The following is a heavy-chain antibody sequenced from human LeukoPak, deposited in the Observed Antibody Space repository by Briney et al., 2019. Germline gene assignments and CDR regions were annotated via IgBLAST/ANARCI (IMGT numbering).Heavy chain of an antibody. CDR2: INSDGSST. J-gene: IGHJ6*03. CDR1: GFTFSSYW. D-gene: IGHD3-10*01. V-gene: IGHV3-74*01. CDR3: ARSGGLDGSYFNYMDV. Sequence: PGGSLRLSCAASGFTFSSYWMHWVRQAPGKGLVWVSRINSDGSSTSYADSVKGRFTTSRDNAKNTLYLQMNSLRAEDTAVYYCARSGGLDGSYFNYMDVWGKGTTVTVSS.